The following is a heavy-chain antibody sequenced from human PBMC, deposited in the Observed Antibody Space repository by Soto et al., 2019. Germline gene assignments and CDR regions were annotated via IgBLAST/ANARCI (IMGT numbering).Heavy chain of an antibody. CDR1: GFTFSSYR. V-gene: IGHV3-21*01. CDR3: ARDRVTCSSTSCYPYYYYGMDV. D-gene: IGHD2-2*01. J-gene: IGHJ6*02. CDR2: ISSSSSYI. Sequence: EVQLVESGGGLVKPGGSLRVSCAASGFTFSSYRMNWVRQAPGKGLEWVSSISSSSSYIYYVDSVKGRFTISRDNAKNSLYLQMNSLRAEDTAVYYCARDRVTCSSTSCYPYYYYGMDVWGQGTTVTVSS.